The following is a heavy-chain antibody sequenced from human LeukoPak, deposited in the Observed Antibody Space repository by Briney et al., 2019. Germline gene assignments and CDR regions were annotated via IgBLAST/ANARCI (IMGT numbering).Heavy chain of an antibody. V-gene: IGHV1-8*01. CDR2: MNPNSGNT. D-gene: IGHD3-16*01. CDR3: ARDRLMGYNWFDP. Sequence: GASVKVSCKXSGYTFTSYDINWVRQATGQGLEWMGWMNPNSGNTGYAQKFQGRVTMTRNTSKSTAYMELSSLRSEDTAVYYCARDRLMGYNWFDPWGQGTLVTVSS. J-gene: IGHJ5*02. CDR1: GYTFTSYD.